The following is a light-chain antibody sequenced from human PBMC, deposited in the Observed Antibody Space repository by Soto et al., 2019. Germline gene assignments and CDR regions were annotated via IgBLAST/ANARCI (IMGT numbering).Light chain of an antibody. J-gene: IGLJ3*02. CDR2: GNN. CDR3: QSYDNSLSGYWV. CDR1: SSNIGAGYD. Sequence: QSVLTQPPSVSWAPGQRVTISCTGNSSNIGAGYDEQWFQQLPGTAPKVLIYGNNNRPSGVTDRLSGSKAGTSASLAITGLQAEDEADYYCQSYDNSLSGYWVFGGGTKLTVL. V-gene: IGLV1-40*01.